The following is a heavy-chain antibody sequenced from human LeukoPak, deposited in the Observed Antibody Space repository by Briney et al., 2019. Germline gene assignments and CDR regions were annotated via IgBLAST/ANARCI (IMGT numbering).Heavy chain of an antibody. D-gene: IGHD2-21*02. CDR3: ATCNGDCYFNF. CDR1: GFTFRNAW. V-gene: IGHV3-15*01. Sequence: GGSLRLSCAASGFTFRNAWMNWVRQAPGKGLEWVARVRSKAAGETTYYAAPVKGRFSISRDDSRVMVYQQMNSLETEDTAVYYCATCNGDCYFNFWGQGTLVTVSS. CDR2: VRSKAAGETT. J-gene: IGHJ4*02.